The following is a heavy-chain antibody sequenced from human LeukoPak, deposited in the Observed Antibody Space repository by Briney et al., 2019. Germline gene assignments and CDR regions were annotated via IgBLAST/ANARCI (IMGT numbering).Heavy chain of an antibody. CDR2: IWYDGSNK. CDR3: ARSYYYDSSGYLGDY. V-gene: IGHV3-33*01. J-gene: IGHJ4*02. D-gene: IGHD3-22*01. CDR1: GFTFSSYG. Sequence: GGSLRLSCAASGFTFSSYGMHWVRQAPGKGLEWVAVIWYDGSNKYYADSVKGRFTISRDNSKNTLYLQMNSLRAEDTAVYYCARSYYYDSSGYLGDYWGQGTLVTVSS.